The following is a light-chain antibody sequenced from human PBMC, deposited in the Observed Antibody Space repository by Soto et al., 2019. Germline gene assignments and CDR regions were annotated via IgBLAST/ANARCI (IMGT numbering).Light chain of an antibody. J-gene: IGKJ2*01. Sequence: DIQMTQSPSTLSASVGDRVTITCRASQSISNWLAWYQQKPGKAPKVLIYKASSLESGVPSRFSGSGSGTEFTLTISSLQPDDFAPYYCQQYNSDSPYTFGQGTKVEIK. CDR3: QQYNSDSPYT. CDR1: QSISNW. V-gene: IGKV1-5*03. CDR2: KAS.